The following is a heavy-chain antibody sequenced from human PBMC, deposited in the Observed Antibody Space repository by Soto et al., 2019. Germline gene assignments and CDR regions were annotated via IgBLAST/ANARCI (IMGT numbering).Heavy chain of an antibody. CDR3: ASGAGYFAGPDSFDI. Sequence: QVQLQESGPRLVKSSETLSLVCSVSGDSIIRSFWGWIRQSPGKGLQYIGYISDSGVTDYDPSLKSRVTISVDTYQNQFSLKLTSVTAADTAVYYCASGAGYFAGPDSFDIWGQGTMVTVSS. CDR1: GDSIIRSF. V-gene: IGHV4-59*01. D-gene: IGHD1-1*01. CDR2: ISDSGVT. J-gene: IGHJ3*02.